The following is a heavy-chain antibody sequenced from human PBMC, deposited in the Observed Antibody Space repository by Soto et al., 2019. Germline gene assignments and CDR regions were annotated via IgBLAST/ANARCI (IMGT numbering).Heavy chain of an antibody. Sequence: HPGGSLRLSCAASGFTFSTYGMHWVRQAPGKGLEWVAVIWYDGGKKDYADSVKGRFTISRDNSKNTLYLQMNSLRAVDTALYYCARGPGTLVREVITPYGMDVWGQGTTVTVSS. CDR2: IWYDGGKK. CDR1: GFTFSTYG. V-gene: IGHV3-33*01. J-gene: IGHJ6*02. D-gene: IGHD3-10*01. CDR3: ARGPGTLVREVITPYGMDV.